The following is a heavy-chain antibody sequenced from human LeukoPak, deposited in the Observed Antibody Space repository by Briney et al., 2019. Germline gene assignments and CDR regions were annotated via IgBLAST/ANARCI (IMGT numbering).Heavy chain of an antibody. CDR2: IYYSGST. D-gene: IGHD6-19*01. CDR1: GGSISSSSYY. J-gene: IGHJ4*02. Sequence: SETLSLTCTVSGGSISSSSYYWGWIRQPPGKGLEWIGSIYYSGSTYYNPSLKSRVTISVDTSKNQFSLRLSSVTAADTAMYYCARGTLYSGWSYYFDYWGQGSQVTVSS. V-gene: IGHV4-39*07. CDR3: ARGTLYSGWSYYFDY.